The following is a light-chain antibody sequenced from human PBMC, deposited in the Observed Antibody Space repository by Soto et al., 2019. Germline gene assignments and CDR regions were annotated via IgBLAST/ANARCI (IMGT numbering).Light chain of an antibody. Sequence: QSVLTQPPSVSGAPGQRVTISCTGSSSTIGAGFDVHWYQQLPGTAPKLLIYGDTNRPSGVPYRFSGSKSGTSASLVITGLLAEDEADYYCQSYDTALSVYVVFGGGTKVTVL. CDR2: GDT. J-gene: IGLJ2*01. CDR3: QSYDTALSVYVV. V-gene: IGLV1-40*01. CDR1: SSTIGAGFD.